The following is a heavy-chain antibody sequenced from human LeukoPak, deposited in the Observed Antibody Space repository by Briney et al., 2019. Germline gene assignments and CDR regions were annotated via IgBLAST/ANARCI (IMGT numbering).Heavy chain of an antibody. CDR1: GGPISSSYYY. CDR2: IYYSGST. Sequence: PSETLSLTCTVSGGPISSSYYYWVWIRQPPGKGLEWIGSIYYSGSTYYNPSLKSRVTISVDTSKNQFSLKLSSVTAADTAVYYCARHESSYYYDSSGYYGWYFRDYYYYGMDVWGQGTTVTVSS. V-gene: IGHV4-39*01. J-gene: IGHJ6*02. CDR3: ARHESSYYYDSSGYYGWYFRDYYYYGMDV. D-gene: IGHD3-22*01.